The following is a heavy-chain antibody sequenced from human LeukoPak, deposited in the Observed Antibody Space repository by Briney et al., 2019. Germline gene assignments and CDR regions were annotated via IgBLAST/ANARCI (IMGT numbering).Heavy chain of an antibody. CDR1: GFTFSSYG. Sequence: GGSLRLSCAASGFTFSSYGMHWVRQAPGKGLEWVAVISYDGSNKYYADSVKGRFTISRDNSKNTLYLQMNSLRAEDTAVYYCARDPVMTTVTTNYFDYWGQGTLVTVSS. D-gene: IGHD4-17*01. V-gene: IGHV3-30*03. CDR3: ARDPVMTTVTTNYFDY. CDR2: ISYDGSNK. J-gene: IGHJ4*02.